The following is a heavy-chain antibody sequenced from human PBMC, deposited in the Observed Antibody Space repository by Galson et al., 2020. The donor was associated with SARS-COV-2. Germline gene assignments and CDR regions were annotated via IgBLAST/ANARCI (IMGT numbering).Heavy chain of an antibody. D-gene: IGHD2-2*01. CDR3: ARGDIVVVPAAYYYYGMDV. Sequence: SQTLSLTCAISGDSVSSNSAAWNWIRQSPSRGLEWLGRTYYRSKWYNDYAVSVKSRITINPDTSKNQFSLQLNSVTPEDTAVYYCARGDIVVVPAAYYYYGMDVWGQGTTVTVSS. CDR1: GDSVSSNSAA. J-gene: IGHJ6*02. V-gene: IGHV6-1*01. CDR2: TYYRSKWYN.